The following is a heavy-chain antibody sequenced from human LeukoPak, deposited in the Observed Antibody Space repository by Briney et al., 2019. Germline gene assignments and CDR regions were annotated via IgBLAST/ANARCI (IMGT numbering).Heavy chain of an antibody. CDR1: GGTFSNYA. V-gene: IGHV1-69*13. J-gene: IGHJ6*03. Sequence: SVKVSXKASGGTFSNYAISWVRQAPGQGLGWMGGIIPIFGTANYAQKFQGRVTITADESTSTAYMELSSLRSEDTAVYYCARGMSVGYCSSTSCRTYYYYYMDVWGKGTTVTVSS. CDR2: IIPIFGTA. CDR3: ARGMSVGYCSSTSCRTYYYYYMDV. D-gene: IGHD2-2*01.